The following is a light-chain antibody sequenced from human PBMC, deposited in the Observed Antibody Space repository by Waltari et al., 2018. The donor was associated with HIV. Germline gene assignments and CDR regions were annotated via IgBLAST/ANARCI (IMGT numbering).Light chain of an antibody. CDR3: HHYGTSPPWM. V-gene: IGKV3-20*01. J-gene: IGKJ1*01. CDR1: QSVGSTY. Sequence: IVLTQSPGHLSLSPGERATLSCRASQSVGSTYLVWYQQKPGQAPRLLIYAASSRATGIPDRFSGSGSGTDFTLTISRLEPEDFAVYYCHHYGTSPPWMFGQGTKVEMK. CDR2: AAS.